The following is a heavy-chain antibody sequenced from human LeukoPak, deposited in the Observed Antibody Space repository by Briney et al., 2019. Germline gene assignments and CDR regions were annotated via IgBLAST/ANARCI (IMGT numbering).Heavy chain of an antibody. V-gene: IGHV4-4*07. Sequence: PSETLSLTCTVSGGSISSYYWSWIRQPAGKGLEWIGRIYTSGSTNYNPSLKSRVTMSVDTSKNQLSLKLSSVTAADTAVYYCARDLYCSSTSCYTLENWFDPWGQGTLVTVSS. CDR2: IYTSGST. J-gene: IGHJ5*02. D-gene: IGHD2-2*02. CDR3: ARDLYCSSTSCYTLENWFDP. CDR1: GGSISSYY.